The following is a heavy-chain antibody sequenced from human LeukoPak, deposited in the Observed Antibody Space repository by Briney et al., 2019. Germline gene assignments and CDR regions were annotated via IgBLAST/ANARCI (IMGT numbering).Heavy chain of an antibody. CDR2: INPNSGGT. J-gene: IGHJ4*02. D-gene: IGHD2-2*02. CDR3: ARPGYCSSTSCYTKYNFN. Sequence: GASVKVSCKASGYTCTGYYMHWVRQAPGQGLEWMGWINPNSGGTNYAQKFQGRVTVTRDTSISTAYMELSRLRSDDTAVYYCARPGYCSSTSCYTKYNFNWGQGTLVTVSS. V-gene: IGHV1-2*02. CDR1: GYTCTGYY.